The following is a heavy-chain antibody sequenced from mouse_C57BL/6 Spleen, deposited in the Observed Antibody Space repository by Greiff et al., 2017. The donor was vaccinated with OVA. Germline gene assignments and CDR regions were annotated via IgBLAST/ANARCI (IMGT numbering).Heavy chain of an antibody. CDR1: GFNIKDDY. J-gene: IGHJ3*01. CDR3: TTDDSYYAWFAY. CDR2: IDPENGDT. Sequence: EVQLQQSGAELVRPGASVKLSCTASGFNIKDDYMHWVKQRPEQGLEWIGWIDPENGDTEYASKFQGKATITADTSSNTAYLQLSSLTSEDTAVYYCTTDDSYYAWFAYWGQGTLVTVSA. V-gene: IGHV14-4*01. D-gene: IGHD2-12*01.